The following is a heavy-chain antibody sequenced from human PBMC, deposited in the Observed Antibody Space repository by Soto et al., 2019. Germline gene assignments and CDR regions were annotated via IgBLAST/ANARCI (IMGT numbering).Heavy chain of an antibody. Sequence: EVQLLESGGGLVQPGGSLRLSCAASGFTFSNFAMSWVRQAPGKGLEWISAISGSGSNTYSPDSVKGRFTISRDNSKSTVYLHMNSLRAEDTALYYCAREKYSTGWFDYWGQGPLVTVSS. CDR3: AREKYSTGWFDY. V-gene: IGHV3-23*01. D-gene: IGHD6-19*01. CDR2: ISGSGSNT. CDR1: GFTFSNFA. J-gene: IGHJ4*02.